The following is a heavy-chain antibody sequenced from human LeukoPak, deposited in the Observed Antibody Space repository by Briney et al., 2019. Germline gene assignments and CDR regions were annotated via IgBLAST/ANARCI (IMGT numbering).Heavy chain of an antibody. V-gene: IGHV4-59*01. D-gene: IGHD6-19*01. CDR3: ARLVAVAGPFDY. Sequence: PSETLSLTCTVSGGSISSYYWSWIRQPPGKGLEWIGYIYYSGSTNYNPSLKSRVTISVDTSKNQVSLKLSSVTAADAAVYYCARLVAVAGPFDYWGQGTLVTVSS. CDR2: IYYSGST. J-gene: IGHJ4*02. CDR1: GGSISSYY.